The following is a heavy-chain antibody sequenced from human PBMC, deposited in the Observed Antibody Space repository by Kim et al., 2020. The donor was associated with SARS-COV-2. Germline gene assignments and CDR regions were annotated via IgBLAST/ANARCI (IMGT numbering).Heavy chain of an antibody. D-gene: IGHD6-19*01. CDR1: GFTFSSYA. V-gene: IGHV3-23*01. CDR3: AKSLRARAVAGTGAFDY. Sequence: GGSLRLSCAASGFTFSSYAMSWVRQAPGKGLEWVSAISGSGGSTYYADSVKGRFTISRDNSKNTLYLQMNSLRAEDTAVYYCAKSLRARAVAGTGAFDYWGQGTLVTISS. J-gene: IGHJ4*02. CDR2: ISGSGGST.